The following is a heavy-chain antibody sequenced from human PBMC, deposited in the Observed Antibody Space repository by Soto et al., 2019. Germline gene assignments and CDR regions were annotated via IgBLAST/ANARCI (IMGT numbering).Heavy chain of an antibody. CDR2: IFYSGSSYSSGNT. CDR3: ASRREYCNGGRCWALLDY. V-gene: IGHV4-39*01. CDR1: GGSISTGDYY. D-gene: IGHD2-15*01. Sequence: QLQLQESGPGVVKPSATLSLTCTVSGGSISTGDYYWGWIRQPPGKGLEWIGTIFYSGSSYSSGNTYYNPSLKSGITISVDTSSNKFSLTLRSVTAADTAVYYCASRREYCNGGRCWALLDYWGQGTLVTVSS. J-gene: IGHJ4*02.